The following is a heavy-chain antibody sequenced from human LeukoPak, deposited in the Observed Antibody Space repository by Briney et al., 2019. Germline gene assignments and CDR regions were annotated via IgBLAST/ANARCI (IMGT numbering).Heavy chain of an antibody. D-gene: IGHD6-6*01. Sequence: GASVKVSCKASGYTFTSYDINWVRQATGQGLEWMGWMNPNSGNTGYAQKFQGRVTMTRNTSISTAYMELSSLRSEDTAVYYCARGRIAARLRTNWFDPWGQGTLVTVSS. CDR3: ARGRIAARLRTNWFDP. CDR2: MNPNSGNT. V-gene: IGHV1-8*01. CDR1: GYTFTSYD. J-gene: IGHJ5*02.